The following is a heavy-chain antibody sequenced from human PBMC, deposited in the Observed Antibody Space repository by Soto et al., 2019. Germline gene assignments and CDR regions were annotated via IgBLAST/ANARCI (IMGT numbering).Heavy chain of an antibody. CDR3: ERDRSWGVTTGNWYVDL. V-gene: IGHV3-64*01. D-gene: IGHD4-17*01. CDR2: ISPNGGST. Sequence: EVQLVESGGGLVQPGGSLRLSCAASGFTFSSYAMHWVRHAPGKGREYVSAISPNGGSTYYANSVKGRFTISRDNSKNTLYLQMGSLRAEDLAVYYCERDRSWGVTTGNWYVDLWGRCTLVTVSS. J-gene: IGHJ2*01. CDR1: GFTFSSYA.